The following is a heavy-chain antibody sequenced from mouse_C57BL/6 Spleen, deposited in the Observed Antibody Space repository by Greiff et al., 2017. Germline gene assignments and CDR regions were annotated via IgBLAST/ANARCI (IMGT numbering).Heavy chain of an antibody. V-gene: IGHV1-82*01. CDR1: GYAFSSSW. J-gene: IGHJ2*01. D-gene: IGHD4-1*01. Sequence: VQLQQSGPELVKPGASVKISCKASGYAFSSSWMNWVKQRPGKGLEWIGRIYPGDGDTNYNGKFKGKATLTADKSSSTAYMQLSSLTSEDSAVYFCAREGLGLYYFDYWGQGTTLTVSS. CDR3: AREGLGLYYFDY. CDR2: IYPGDGDT.